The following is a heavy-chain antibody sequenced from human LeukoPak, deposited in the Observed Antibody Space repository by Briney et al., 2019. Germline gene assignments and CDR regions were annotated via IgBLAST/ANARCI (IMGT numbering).Heavy chain of an antibody. CDR3: ARESGNDYGEGFDI. CDR2: ISSSSAYI. V-gene: IGHV3-21*01. J-gene: IGHJ3*02. CDR1: GFTFSSYS. D-gene: IGHD4-17*01. Sequence: GGSLRFSCAASGFTFSSYSMNWVRQAPGKGLEWVSSISSSSAYIYYADSVKGRFTISRDNAKNSLYLQMNSLRAEDTAVYYCARESGNDYGEGFDIWGQGTMDTVSS.